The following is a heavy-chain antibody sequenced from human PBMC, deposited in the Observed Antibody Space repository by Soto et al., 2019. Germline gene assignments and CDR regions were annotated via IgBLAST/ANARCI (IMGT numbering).Heavy chain of an antibody. D-gene: IGHD2-2*01. Sequence: QVQLQESGPGLVKPSETLSLTCTVSGGSVSPYYWSWIRQSPGKGLEWIGNIRYSGSTDYNPSLKSRVTISIDTSKNQFSLKLTSVTAADTAVYYCAKGGTSSLPFDYWGQGTLVTVSS. CDR2: IRYSGST. V-gene: IGHV4-59*02. CDR3: AKGGTSSLPFDY. CDR1: GGSVSPYY. J-gene: IGHJ4*02.